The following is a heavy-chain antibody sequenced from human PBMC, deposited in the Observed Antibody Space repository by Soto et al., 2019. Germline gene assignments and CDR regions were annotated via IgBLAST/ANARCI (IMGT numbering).Heavy chain of an antibody. D-gene: IGHD2-15*01. J-gene: IGHJ6*02. CDR2: IWYDGSNK. CDR1: GFTFNTDG. CDR3: ARADCTGAYCYSWPFNYGVDV. V-gene: IGHV3-33*08. Sequence: ESGGGVVQPGGSLRLSCTTSGFTFNTDGMHWVRQAPGKGLEWVAIIWYDGSNKYYADSVKGRFTISRDNSRNTLYLQMNSLRAEETALYYCARADCTGAYCYSWPFNYGVDVWGQGTTVTVSS.